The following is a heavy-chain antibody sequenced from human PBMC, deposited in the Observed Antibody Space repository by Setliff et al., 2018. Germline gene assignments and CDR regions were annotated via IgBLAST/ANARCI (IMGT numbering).Heavy chain of an antibody. D-gene: IGHD4-4*01. J-gene: IGHJ4*02. V-gene: IGHV4-61*05. CDR3: ARGAYIGLDY. CDR1: GGSISSSSYY. Sequence: TSETLSLTCTVSGGSISSSSYYWGWIRQPPGKGLEWIGYIYYSGTTNYSPSLKSRVTISIDMSKNQFSLKLNSVTAADTAVYYCARGAYIGLDYWGQGALVTVSS. CDR2: IYYSGTT.